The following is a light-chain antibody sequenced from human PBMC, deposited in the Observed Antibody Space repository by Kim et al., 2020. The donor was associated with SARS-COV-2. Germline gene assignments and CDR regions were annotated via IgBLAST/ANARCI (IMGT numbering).Light chain of an antibody. V-gene: IGKV3-11*01. Sequence: LSPEERATLYERASQSGRSYLGWYRQKPGQAPRLLIYDTSNRAPGIPVRFSGSGSGTDFTLTISSLEPEDFAIYYCQQRSDWPLTFGGGTKVDIK. J-gene: IGKJ4*01. CDR1: QSGRSY. CDR3: QQRSDWPLT. CDR2: DTS.